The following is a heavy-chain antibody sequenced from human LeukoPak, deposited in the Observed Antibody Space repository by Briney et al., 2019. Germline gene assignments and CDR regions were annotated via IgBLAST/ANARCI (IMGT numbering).Heavy chain of an antibody. Sequence: ASVKVSCKASGYTFTSYDINWVRPATGQGLEWMGWMNLNSGNTGYAQKFQGRVTMTRNTSISTAYMELSSLRSEDTAVYYCARRDSSGWKSYYYYGMDVWGQGTTVTVSS. CDR2: MNLNSGNT. CDR3: ARRDSSGWKSYYYYGMDV. CDR1: GYTFTSYD. J-gene: IGHJ6*02. V-gene: IGHV1-8*01. D-gene: IGHD6-19*01.